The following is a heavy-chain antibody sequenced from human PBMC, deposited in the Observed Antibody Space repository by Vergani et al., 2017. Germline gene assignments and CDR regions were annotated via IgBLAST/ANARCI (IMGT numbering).Heavy chain of an antibody. CDR3: ARRYSGSYYPDDYFDY. V-gene: IGHV4-39*01. J-gene: IGHJ4*02. D-gene: IGHD1-26*01. Sequence: QLQLQESGPGLVKPSETLSLTCTVSGGSISSSSYYWGWIRQPPGKGLEWIGSIYYSGSTYYNPSLKSRVTISVDTSKNQFSLKLSSVTAADTAVYYCARRYSGSYYPDDYFDYWGQGTLVTVSS. CDR1: GGSISSSSYY. CDR2: IYYSGST.